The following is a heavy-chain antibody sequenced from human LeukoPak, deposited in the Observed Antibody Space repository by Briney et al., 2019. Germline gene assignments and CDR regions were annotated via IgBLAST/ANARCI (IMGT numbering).Heavy chain of an antibody. D-gene: IGHD5-24*01. CDR2: IQTTGST. V-gene: IGHV4-4*07. CDR1: GGSITSKR. Sequence: SETLSLTCTVSGGSITSKRWSWIRQPAGKGLEWIGRIQTTGSTNYNPTLESRVIMSVETSKNQLSLKLTSVTAADTAIFYCAGQPRMASYFDLWGQGILVTVSS. J-gene: IGHJ4*02. CDR3: AGQPRMASYFDL.